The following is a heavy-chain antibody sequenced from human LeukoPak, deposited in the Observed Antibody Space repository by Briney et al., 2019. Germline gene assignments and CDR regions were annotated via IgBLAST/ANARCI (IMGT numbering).Heavy chain of an antibody. D-gene: IGHD2-21*01. Sequence: SETLSLTCTVSGGSISSYYWSWIRQPAGKGLEWIGRIYTSGSTNYNPSLKGRVTMSVDTSKNQFSLKLSSVTAADTAVYYCARDGGAHSYYYYGMDVWGQGTTVTVSS. CDR1: GGSISSYY. J-gene: IGHJ6*02. V-gene: IGHV4-4*07. CDR2: IYTSGST. CDR3: ARDGGAHSYYYYGMDV.